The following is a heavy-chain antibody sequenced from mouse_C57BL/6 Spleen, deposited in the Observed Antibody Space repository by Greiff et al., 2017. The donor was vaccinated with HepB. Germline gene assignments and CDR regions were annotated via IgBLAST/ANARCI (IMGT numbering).Heavy chain of an antibody. CDR2: ISGGGSYT. CDR1: GFTFSSYA. V-gene: IGHV5-4*03. Sequence: EVKLMESGGGLVKPGGSLKLSCAASGFTFSSYAMSWVRQTPEKRLEWVATISGGGSYTYYPDNVKGRFTISRDNAKNNLYLQMSHLKSEDTAMYYCARGNDGYPYWYFDVWGTGTTVTVSS. J-gene: IGHJ1*03. D-gene: IGHD2-3*01. CDR3: ARGNDGYPYWYFDV.